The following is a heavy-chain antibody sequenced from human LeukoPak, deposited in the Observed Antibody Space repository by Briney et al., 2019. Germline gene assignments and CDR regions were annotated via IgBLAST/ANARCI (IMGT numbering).Heavy chain of an antibody. V-gene: IGHV3-11*01. Sequence: LSLTCAVYGGSFSGYYWSWIRQAPGKGLEWISYMSSSGNSIFYADSVKGRFTISRDNTKSSLYLQMNSLRAEDTALYYCARVDGYLSDRFDYWGQGTLVTVSS. J-gene: IGHJ4*02. CDR1: GGSFSGYY. CDR2: MSSSGNSI. D-gene: IGHD5-24*01. CDR3: ARVDGYLSDRFDY.